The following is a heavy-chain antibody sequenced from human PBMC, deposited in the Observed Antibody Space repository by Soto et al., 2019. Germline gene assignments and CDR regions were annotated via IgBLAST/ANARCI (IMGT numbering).Heavy chain of an antibody. Sequence: QVQLVESGGGVVQPGRSLRLSCAASGFTFSSYGMHWVRQAPGKGLEWVAVISYDGSNKYYADSVKGRFTISRDNSKNTLYLQMNSLRAEDTAVYYCATDRSSSWPLDYWGQGTLVTVSS. CDR3: ATDRSSSWPLDY. V-gene: IGHV3-30*03. CDR2: ISYDGSNK. D-gene: IGHD6-13*01. J-gene: IGHJ4*02. CDR1: GFTFSSYG.